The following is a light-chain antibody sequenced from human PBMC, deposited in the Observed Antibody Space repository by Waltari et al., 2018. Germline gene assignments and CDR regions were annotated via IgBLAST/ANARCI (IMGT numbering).Light chain of an antibody. CDR3: QSYDSSLSGHV. J-gene: IGLJ1*01. CDR1: SSNIGAGYD. Sequence: QSVLTQPPSVSGAPGQRVTISCTGSSSNIGAGYDVHWYQQLPGRAPKLLIHGNDKVPSGVPDRCCGSKSGTSGSLAIAGLQADDETEYYCQSYDSSLSGHVFGTGTKVTVL. CDR2: GND. V-gene: IGLV1-40*01.